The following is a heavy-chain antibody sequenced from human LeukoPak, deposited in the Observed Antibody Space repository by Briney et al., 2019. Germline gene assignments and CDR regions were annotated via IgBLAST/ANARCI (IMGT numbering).Heavy chain of an antibody. D-gene: IGHD3-22*01. J-gene: IGHJ4*02. CDR2: ISYDGSNK. CDR1: GFTFSSYA. CDR3: ARGGYYDSRGYYYPNYFDY. V-gene: IGHV3-30*04. Sequence: PGGTLRLSCAASGFTFSSYAMHWVRQAPGKGLEWVTIISYDGSNKYSAASVKGRFTIAGDNYKKTMYLQMNRLRAEDTAVYYCARGGYYDSRGYYYPNYFDYWGQGTLVTVSS.